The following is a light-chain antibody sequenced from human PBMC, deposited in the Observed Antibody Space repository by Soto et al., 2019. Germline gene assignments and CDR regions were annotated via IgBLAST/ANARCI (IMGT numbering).Light chain of an antibody. CDR1: QSVSSN. J-gene: IGKJ2*01. Sequence: EIVTTQSPATLSVSPGERATLSCRASQSVSSNFAWYQQKPGQAPRLLIYGASTRATGIPARFSGSGSGTEFTLTISSLQSEDFAVYYCQRYNKWPPDTFGQGTKLEIK. V-gene: IGKV3-15*01. CDR2: GAS. CDR3: QRYNKWPPDT.